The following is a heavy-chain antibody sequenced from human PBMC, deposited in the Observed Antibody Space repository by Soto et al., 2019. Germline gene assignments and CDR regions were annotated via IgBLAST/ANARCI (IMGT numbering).Heavy chain of an antibody. CDR1: GDSIISSDFY. D-gene: IGHD3-3*02. Sequence: AGTLSLTCTVSGDSIISSDFYWGWVRQPPGKGLEWIASIFYLGSSYYNPSLKSRVTMSVDTSKNQFYLRLRSVTAADTDLYLCAIHALALRKNNWLDAWGQGIMVTVSP. CDR2: IFYLGSS. J-gene: IGHJ5*02. V-gene: IGHV4-39*01. CDR3: AIHALALRKNNWLDA.